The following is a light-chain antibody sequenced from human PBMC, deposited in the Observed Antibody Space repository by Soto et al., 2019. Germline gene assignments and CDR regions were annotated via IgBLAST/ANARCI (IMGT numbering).Light chain of an antibody. CDR3: QQHNYCRT. V-gene: IGKV3-15*01. Sequence: QWPPSLYVTTGERATLSCRASQSVNNNLAWYQQKPGQAPRLLIYGASTRATGIPARFSGSGSGTEFTLTISSLQSENTAVYYCQQHNYCRTFGQGSKV. CDR2: GAS. J-gene: IGKJ1*01. CDR1: QSVNNN.